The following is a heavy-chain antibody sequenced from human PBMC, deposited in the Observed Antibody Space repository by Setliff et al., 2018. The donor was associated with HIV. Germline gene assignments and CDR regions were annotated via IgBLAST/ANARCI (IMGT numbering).Heavy chain of an antibody. V-gene: IGHV1-69*13. CDR2: IILLFGRP. Sequence: ASVKVSCKASGGTFSSYAISWVRQAPGQGLEWMGGIILLFGRPNYAQKFQGRVTITADESTNTAYMELSSLRSEDTAIYYCARPAVLISTDYYYYMDVWGQGTTVTV. CDR1: GGTFSSYA. CDR3: ARPAVLISTDYYYYMDV. J-gene: IGHJ6*02. D-gene: IGHD6-19*01.